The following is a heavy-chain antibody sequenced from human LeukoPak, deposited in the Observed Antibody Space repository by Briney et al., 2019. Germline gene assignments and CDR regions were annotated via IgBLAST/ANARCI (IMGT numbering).Heavy chain of an antibody. V-gene: IGHV1-46*01. CDR2: INSSGGTT. CDR3: ARAFGDGDPPDY. CDR1: GYTFTSYY. D-gene: IGHD5-24*01. Sequence: ASVKVSCKASGYTFTSYYMHWVRQAPGQGLEWMGIINSSGGTTSYTQKFQGRVTMTRDTSTSTVYMELSSLRSEDTAVYYCARAFGDGDPPDYWGQGTLVTVSS. J-gene: IGHJ4*02.